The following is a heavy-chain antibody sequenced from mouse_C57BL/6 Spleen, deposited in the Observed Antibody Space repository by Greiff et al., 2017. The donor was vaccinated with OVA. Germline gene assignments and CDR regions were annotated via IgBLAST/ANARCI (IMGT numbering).Heavy chain of an antibody. CDR3: ARGASYSKCYFDD. CDR2: IYPGDGDT. CDR1: GYAFSSSW. V-gene: IGHV1-82*01. J-gene: IGHJ2*01. D-gene: IGHD2-10*01. Sequence: VQLQQSGPELVKPGASVKISCKASGYAFSSSWMNWVKQRPGKGLEWIGRIYPGDGDTNYNGKFKGKATLTADKSSSTAYMQLSSLTSEDSAVYYCARGASYSKCYFDDWGQGTTLTVSS.